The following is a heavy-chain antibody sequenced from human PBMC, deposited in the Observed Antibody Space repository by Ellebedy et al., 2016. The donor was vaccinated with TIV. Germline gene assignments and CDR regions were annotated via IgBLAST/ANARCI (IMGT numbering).Heavy chain of an antibody. CDR3: ARASPYDSSGYYSAAFDI. CDR2: ISSSGSTI. V-gene: IGHV3-11*04. CDR1: GFTFSDYY. D-gene: IGHD3-22*01. J-gene: IGHJ3*02. Sequence: GESLKISCAASGFTFSDYYMSWIRQAPGKGLEWVSYISSSGSTIYYADSVKGRFTISRDNAQNSLYLQMNSLRAEDTAVYYCARASPYDSSGYYSAAFDIWGQGTMVPVSS.